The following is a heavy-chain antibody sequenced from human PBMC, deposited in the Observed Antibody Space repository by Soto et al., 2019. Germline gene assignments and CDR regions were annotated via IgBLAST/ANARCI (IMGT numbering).Heavy chain of an antibody. CDR2: IIPIFGTA. D-gene: IGHD4-17*01. V-gene: IGHV1-69*12. CDR3: ARDAPSTGYYYYYGMDV. CDR1: GGTFSSYA. Sequence: QVQLVQSGAEVKKPGSSVKVSCKASGGTFSSYAISWVRQAPGQGLEWMGGIIPIFGTANYAQKFQGRVTITAXXSXSXXYMELSSLRSEDTAVYYCARDAPSTGYYYYYGMDVWGQGTTVTVSS. J-gene: IGHJ6*02.